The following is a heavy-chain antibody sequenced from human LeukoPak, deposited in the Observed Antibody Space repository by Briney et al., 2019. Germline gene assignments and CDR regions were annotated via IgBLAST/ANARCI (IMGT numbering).Heavy chain of an antibody. CDR2: IYSGGRI. Sequence: SETLSLTCTVSGGSFSGLYYRGWIRQPPGKGLEWIGSIYSGGRIYYNPSLKSRVTISVDTSKNHFSMKLTSVTAADTAVYYCARAPWAYGNYVHAFDIWGQGRMVTVSS. CDR1: GGSFSGLYY. D-gene: IGHD4-11*01. J-gene: IGHJ3*02. V-gene: IGHV4-39*07. CDR3: ARAPWAYGNYVHAFDI.